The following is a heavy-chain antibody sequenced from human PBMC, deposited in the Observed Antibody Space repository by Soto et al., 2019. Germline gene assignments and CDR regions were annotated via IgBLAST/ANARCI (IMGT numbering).Heavy chain of an antibody. CDR3: VKAFHFDTSGLWDS. D-gene: IGHD3-22*01. CDR2: ISAGGDNT. Sequence: GGSLRLSCAASGFTFANYPMGWVRQALGKGLEWVSGISAGGDNTYYAESAKGRFTVSRDNSKNTLYLQMDSLRAEDTAMYHCVKAFHFDTSGLWDSWGQGTLVTAPQ. V-gene: IGHV3-23*01. CDR1: GFTFANYP. J-gene: IGHJ4*02.